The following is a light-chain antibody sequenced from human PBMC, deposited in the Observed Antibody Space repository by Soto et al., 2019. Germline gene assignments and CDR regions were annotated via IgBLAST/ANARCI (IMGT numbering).Light chain of an antibody. CDR1: QSVPKNY. CDR3: HQCATSPLT. Sequence: EILLTQSPDTLSLSPGERATLSCRASQSVPKNYLAWYQHKPDQAPRLLIYDASSRATGIPDRFSSSGSGTEFTLTISRLEPEDFAVYFCHQCATSPLTFGGGTKVEIK. V-gene: IGKV3-20*01. J-gene: IGKJ4*01. CDR2: DAS.